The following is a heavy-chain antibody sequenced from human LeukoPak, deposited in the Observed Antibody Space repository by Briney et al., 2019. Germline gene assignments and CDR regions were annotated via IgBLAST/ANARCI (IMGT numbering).Heavy chain of an antibody. CDR3: ARNQYLAFDIFDI. CDR2: VKKDGTEK. D-gene: IGHD4-11*01. Sequence: PGGSLRLSCAASGFTFGTYWMSWVRQAPGKGLEWVANVKKDGTEKYYVDSVKGRFTVSRDNGKNSLYLQMNSLRAEDTAVYFCARNQYLAFDIFDIWGLGTMVTVSS. J-gene: IGHJ3*02. CDR1: GFTFGTYW. V-gene: IGHV3-7*03.